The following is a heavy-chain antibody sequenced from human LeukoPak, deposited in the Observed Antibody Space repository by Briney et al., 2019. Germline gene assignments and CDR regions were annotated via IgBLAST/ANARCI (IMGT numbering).Heavy chain of an antibody. Sequence: PGGSLRLSCAASGFTFISYAMSWVRQAPGKGLEWVSYISSSSTTIYYADSVKGRFTISRDNAKNSLYLQTNSLRDEDTAVYYCARVRGGSYPSFDYWGQGTLVTVSS. D-gene: IGHD1-26*01. CDR2: ISSSSTTI. CDR3: ARVRGGSYPSFDY. V-gene: IGHV3-48*02. J-gene: IGHJ4*02. CDR1: GFTFISYA.